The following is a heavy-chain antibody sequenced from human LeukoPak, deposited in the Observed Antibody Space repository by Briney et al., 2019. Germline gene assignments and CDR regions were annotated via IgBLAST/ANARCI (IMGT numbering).Heavy chain of an antibody. CDR3: ARDRGGTGDFDY. D-gene: IGHD3-10*01. Sequence: GASVKVSCTASGYPFISYVMHWVRQAPGQRLEWMGWINPDNGNAEYSQKFQGRVTITRDTSATTAYMELSSLRSEDMAVYYCARDRGGTGDFDYWGQGTLVTVSS. J-gene: IGHJ4*02. CDR2: INPDNGNA. V-gene: IGHV1-3*01. CDR1: GYPFISYV.